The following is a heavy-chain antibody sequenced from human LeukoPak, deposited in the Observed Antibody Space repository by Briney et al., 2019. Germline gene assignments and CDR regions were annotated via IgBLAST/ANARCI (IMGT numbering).Heavy chain of an antibody. D-gene: IGHD3-22*01. Sequence: GRSLRLSCAASGFTFSSYAMHWVRQAPGKGLEWVAVISYDGSNKYYADSVKGRFTISRDNSKNTLYLQMNSLRAEDTAVYFCVEGGAPSYYDGSGDAYFDYWGQGTLVTVSS. J-gene: IGHJ4*02. V-gene: IGHV3-30-3*02. CDR2: ISYDGSNK. CDR1: GFTFSSYA. CDR3: VEGGAPSYYDGSGDAYFDY.